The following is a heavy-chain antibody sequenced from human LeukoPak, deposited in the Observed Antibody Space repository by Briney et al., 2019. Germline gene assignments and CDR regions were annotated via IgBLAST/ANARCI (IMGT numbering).Heavy chain of an antibody. Sequence: SQTLSLTCTVSGGSISSDSDYWSWLRQPAGKGLEWIGRVYTSWSTNSNPSLNSPVTISVDTSKNQFSLKLTSVTAAETAVYDCARELLGPRYYFDYWGQGTLVTVSS. J-gene: IGHJ4*02. CDR2: VYTSWST. V-gene: IGHV4-61*02. CDR3: ARELLGPRYYFDY. CDR1: GGSISSDSDY. D-gene: IGHD1-26*01.